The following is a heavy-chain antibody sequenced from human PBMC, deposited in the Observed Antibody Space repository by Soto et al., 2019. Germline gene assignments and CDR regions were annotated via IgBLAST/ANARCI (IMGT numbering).Heavy chain of an antibody. J-gene: IGHJ4*02. CDR2: ISYDGNAK. V-gene: IGHV3-30-3*01. CDR1: RFIFSNYA. Sequence: QVQLVESGGGVVQPGRSLRLSCTGSRFIFSNYALHWVRESPRKGLEWVAVISYDGNAKDYADSVKGRFTICRDNSKITLYLQMNSLRIEDTAVYYCPSSYTDRTSWFSDCGQGTLLT. D-gene: IGHD2-2*01. CDR3: PSSYTDRTSWFSD.